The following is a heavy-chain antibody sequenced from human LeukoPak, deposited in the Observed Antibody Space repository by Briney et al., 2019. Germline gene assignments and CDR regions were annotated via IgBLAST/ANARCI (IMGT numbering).Heavy chain of an antibody. V-gene: IGHV4-59*01. Sequence: KASETLSLTCTVSGVSITSSYWSWIRQLPGKGLEWIGYIHYTGNTNHNPSLKNRVTISVDTSKNQFSLKLSSVTAADTAIYYCAKYGHYNFDYWGQGTLVTVSS. CDR3: AKYGHYNFDY. D-gene: IGHD4-11*01. CDR2: IHYTGNT. CDR1: GVSITSSY. J-gene: IGHJ4*02.